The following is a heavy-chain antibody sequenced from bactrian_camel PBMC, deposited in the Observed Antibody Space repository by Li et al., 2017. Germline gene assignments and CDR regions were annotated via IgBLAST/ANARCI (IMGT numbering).Heavy chain of an antibody. CDR1: EYTYNTYC. J-gene: IGHJ4*01. D-gene: IGHD3*01. V-gene: IGHV3S1*01. CDR2: IDTGDGST. Sequence: HVQLVESGGGSVQAGGSLRLSCVASEYTYNTYCMGWFRQAPGKEREGVAAIDTGDGSTNSAAPVKGRFTISRDNAKDTLYLQMNSLKIEDTAVYYCALGSSRQATMTARGKGTQVTVS.